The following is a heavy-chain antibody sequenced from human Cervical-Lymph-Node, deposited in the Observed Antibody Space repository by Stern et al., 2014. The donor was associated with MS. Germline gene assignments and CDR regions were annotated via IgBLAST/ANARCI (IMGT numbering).Heavy chain of an antibody. D-gene: IGHD6-19*01. CDR3: ARDRGSSGWYDFDY. CDR1: GGTFSSYA. V-gene: IGHV1-69*01. CDR2: IIPIFGTA. J-gene: IGHJ4*02. Sequence: QVQLVPSGAEVKKPGSSVKVSCKASGGTFSSYAISWVRQAPGQGLEWMGGIIPIFGTANYAQKCQGRVTITADESTSTAYRELSSLRSEDTAVYYCARDRGSSGWYDFDYWGQGTRVTVSS.